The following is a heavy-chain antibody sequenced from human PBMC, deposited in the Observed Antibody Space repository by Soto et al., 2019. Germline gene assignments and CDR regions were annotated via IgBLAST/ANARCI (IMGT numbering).Heavy chain of an antibody. J-gene: IGHJ6*03. Sequence: QVQLVQSGAEVKKPGASVKVSCKASGYTFTSYAMHWVRQAPGQRLEWMGWINAGNGNTKYSQKFQGRVTITRDTSASTTYMELSSLRSEDTAVYYCARDRYDILTRYAWGYYYYYMDVWGKGTTVTVSS. CDR2: INAGNGNT. D-gene: IGHD3-9*01. V-gene: IGHV1-3*01. CDR3: ARDRYDILTRYAWGYYYYYMDV. CDR1: GYTFTSYA.